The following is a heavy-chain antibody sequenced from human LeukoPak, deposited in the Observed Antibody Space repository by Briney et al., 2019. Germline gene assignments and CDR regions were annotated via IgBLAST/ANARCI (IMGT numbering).Heavy chain of an antibody. CDR2: ISYDGSNK. Sequence: GGSLRLSCAASGFTFSSYWMHWVRQAPGKGLEWVAVISYDGSNKYYADSVKGRFTISRDNSKNTLYLQMNSLRAEDTAVYYCAREMDTAMVDYWGQGTLVTVSS. D-gene: IGHD5-18*01. J-gene: IGHJ4*02. V-gene: IGHV3-30*03. CDR3: AREMDTAMVDY. CDR1: GFTFSSYW.